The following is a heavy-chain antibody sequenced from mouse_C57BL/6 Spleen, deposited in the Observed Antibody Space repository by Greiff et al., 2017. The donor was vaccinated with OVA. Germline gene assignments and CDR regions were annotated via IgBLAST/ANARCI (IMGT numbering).Heavy chain of an antibody. V-gene: IGHV5-6*01. CDR1: GFTFSSYG. CDR3: ARQITTVVFYYFDY. CDR2: ISSGGSYT. Sequence: EVKLMESGGDLVKPGGSLKLSCAASGFTFSSYGMSWVRQTPDTRLEWVATISSGGSYTYYPDSVKGRFPISRDNAKNTLYLQMSSLKSEDTAMYYCARQITTVVFYYFDYWGQGTTLTVAS. J-gene: IGHJ2*01. D-gene: IGHD1-1*01.